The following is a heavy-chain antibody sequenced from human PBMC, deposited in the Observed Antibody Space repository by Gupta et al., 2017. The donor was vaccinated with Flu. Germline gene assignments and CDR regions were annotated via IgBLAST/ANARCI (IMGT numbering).Heavy chain of an antibody. Sequence: QVQLVESGGGVVQPGRHLRLSCAASGFTFSGNAMHWVRQAPGKGLEWVAIIWYDGSKEYYADSVKGRCSISRDNSKNILYLQMNSLTAEDSAVYYWARDFCSSTSCYSFHFDSWGQGTLVTVSS. J-gene: IGHJ4*02. CDR1: GFTFSGNA. V-gene: IGHV3-33*01. CDR3: ARDFCSSTSCYSFHFDS. D-gene: IGHD2-2*01. CDR2: IWYDGSKE.